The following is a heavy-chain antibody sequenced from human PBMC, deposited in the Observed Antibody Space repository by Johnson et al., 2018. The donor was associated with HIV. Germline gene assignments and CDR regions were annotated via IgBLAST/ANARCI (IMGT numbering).Heavy chain of an antibody. CDR2: ISYDGSNK. CDR1: GFTFSSYG. D-gene: IGHD6-6*01. Sequence: QVQLVESGGGLVQPGGSLRLSCAASGFTFSSYGMHWVRQAPGKGLEWVAVISYDGSNKYYADSVKGRFTISRDNSKNTLFLHMYSLGAEDTAVYYCAKGERGYSSSSDAFDIWGQGTMVTVSS. CDR3: AKGERGYSSSSDAFDI. J-gene: IGHJ3*02. V-gene: IGHV3-30*18.